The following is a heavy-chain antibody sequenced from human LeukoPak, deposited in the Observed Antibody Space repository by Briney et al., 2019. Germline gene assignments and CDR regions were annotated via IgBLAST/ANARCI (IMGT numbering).Heavy chain of an antibody. CDR2: ISSSSSYI. Sequence: PGGSLRLSCAASGFTFSSYSMNWVRQAPGKGLEWVSSISSSSSYIYYADSVKGRFTISRDNAKNSLYLQMNSLRAEDTALYYCARPTTYSYWYFDLWGRGTLVTVSS. CDR3: ARPTTYSYWYFDL. V-gene: IGHV3-21*04. D-gene: IGHD2-15*01. CDR1: GFTFSSYS. J-gene: IGHJ2*01.